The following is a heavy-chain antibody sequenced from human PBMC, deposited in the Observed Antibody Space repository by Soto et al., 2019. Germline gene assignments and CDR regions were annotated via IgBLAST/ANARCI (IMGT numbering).Heavy chain of an antibody. CDR1: GYSCTSYW. Sequence: XESMTMSVKGCGYSCTSYWTGWVRQMPGKGLEWMGIIYPCDSDTRYSPSFQGQVTISPDKSISPAYLQWSSLKASDTAMYYCARLPHHYFDYWGQGALVSVSS. V-gene: IGHV5-51*01. J-gene: IGHJ4*02. CDR2: IYPCDSDT. CDR3: ARLPHHYFDY.